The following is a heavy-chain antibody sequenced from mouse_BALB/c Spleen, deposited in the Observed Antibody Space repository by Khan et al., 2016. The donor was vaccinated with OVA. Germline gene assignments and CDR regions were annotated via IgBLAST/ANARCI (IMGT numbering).Heavy chain of an antibody. V-gene: IGHV14-1*02. CDR2: IDPENGET. J-gene: IGHJ3*01. CDR1: GFNIKDYY. CDR3: ARSGYFAWFAY. Sequence: VQLQQSGAELVRPGALVKLSCKASGFNIKDYYMHWVKQRPEQGLEWIGWIDPENGETVYDPKFQGKANITADTSSNTAYLPLSSLTSEDTAVYYCARSGYFAWFAYWGQGTLVTVSA.